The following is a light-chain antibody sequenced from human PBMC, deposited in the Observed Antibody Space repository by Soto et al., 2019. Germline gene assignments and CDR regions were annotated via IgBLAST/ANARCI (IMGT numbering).Light chain of an antibody. V-gene: IGLV1-47*01. CDR1: SSNIGSNY. Sequence: QAVVTQPPSASGTPGQRVTISCSGSSSNIGSNYVYWYQLLPGAAPKLLIYRNNQRPSGVPDRFSGSKSGTSASLAIGGLRSEDEADYYCAAWDDSLSGVVFGGGTKLTVL. CDR3: AAWDDSLSGVV. CDR2: RNN. J-gene: IGLJ2*01.